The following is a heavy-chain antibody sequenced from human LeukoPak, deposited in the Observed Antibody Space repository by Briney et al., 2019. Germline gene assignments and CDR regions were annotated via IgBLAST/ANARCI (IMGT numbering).Heavy chain of an antibody. J-gene: IGHJ4*02. CDR1: GYTFISHG. V-gene: IGHV1-18*01. CDR3: AREFPGLFPTAPRGYYFDY. Sequence: ASVTVSCKASGYTFISHGITWVRQAPGQGLEWLGWISVYNGNTNCVQKLQGRVTMTTDTSTSTAYMELRSLRSDDTAVYYCAREFPGLFPTAPRGYYFDYWGQGALVTVSS. D-gene: IGHD1-1*01. CDR2: ISVYNGNT.